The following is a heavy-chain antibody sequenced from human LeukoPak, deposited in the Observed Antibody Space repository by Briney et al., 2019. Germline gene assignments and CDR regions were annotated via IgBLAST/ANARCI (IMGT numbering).Heavy chain of an antibody. CDR1: GYTFTGYY. CDR2: INPNSGGT. J-gene: IGHJ4*02. CDR3: ARDERDYYGSGSYTY. V-gene: IGHV1-2*02. D-gene: IGHD3-10*01. Sequence: ASVKVSCKASGYTFTGYYMHWVRQAPGQGLEWMGWINPNSGGTNYAQKFQGRVTMTRDTSISTAYMELSRLRSDDTAVYYCARDERDYYGSGSYTYWGQGTLVTVSS.